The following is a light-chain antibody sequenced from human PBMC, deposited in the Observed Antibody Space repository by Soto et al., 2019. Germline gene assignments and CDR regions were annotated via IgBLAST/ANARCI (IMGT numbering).Light chain of an antibody. J-gene: IGKJ5*01. Sequence: EVLMTQSPVTQSLSPGERPSLSCRASQFLSSYLAWYQQIPGQPPSLPIYDSTNRAAGIQARFRGSRCGPDFTLTISSVETEEFAVYYCQQYGSSLLFGQGTRLE. V-gene: IGKV3-11*01. CDR2: DST. CDR3: QQYGSSLL. CDR1: QFLSSY.